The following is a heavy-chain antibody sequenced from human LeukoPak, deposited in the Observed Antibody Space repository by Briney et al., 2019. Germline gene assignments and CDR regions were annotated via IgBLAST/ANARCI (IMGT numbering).Heavy chain of an antibody. CDR1: GGSFNYYY. CDR3: ARQGRDSGPFQN. CDR2: IYYTGST. Sequence: SETLSLTCTVSGGSFNYYYWNWIRQAPGKGLEWIGYIYYTGSTNYNPSLKSRVTIAVDTSKNQFSLKLSSVTAADTAVYHCARQGRDSGPFQNWGQGTLVTVSS. D-gene: IGHD6-19*01. J-gene: IGHJ1*01. V-gene: IGHV4-59*08.